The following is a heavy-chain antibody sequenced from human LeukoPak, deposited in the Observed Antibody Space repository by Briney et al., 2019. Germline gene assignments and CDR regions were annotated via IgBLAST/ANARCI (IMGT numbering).Heavy chain of an antibody. CDR2: IYHSGST. J-gene: IGHJ6*02. CDR1: GGSISSGGYS. Sequence: SETLSLTCAVSGGSISSGGYSWSWIRQPPGKGLEWIGYIYHSGSTYYNPSLKSRVTISVDRSKNQFSLKLSSVTAADTAVYYCASARSTTYGMDVWGQGTTVTVSS. CDR3: ASARSTTYGMDV. V-gene: IGHV4-30-2*01. D-gene: IGHD2-2*01.